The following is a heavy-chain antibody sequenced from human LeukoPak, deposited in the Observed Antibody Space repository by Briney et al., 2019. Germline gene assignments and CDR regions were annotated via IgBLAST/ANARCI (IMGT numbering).Heavy chain of an antibody. V-gene: IGHV1-18*01. Sequence: ASVKVSCKASGYTFTSYGISWVRQAPGQGLEWMGWISAYNGNTNYAQKLQGRVTMTTDTSTSTAYMELRSLRSDDTAVYYCARVLCTNGVCGNTSSTYMGVWGKGTTVTVSS. D-gene: IGHD2-8*01. CDR2: ISAYNGNT. J-gene: IGHJ6*03. CDR3: ARVLCTNGVCGNTSSTYMGV. CDR1: GYTFTSYG.